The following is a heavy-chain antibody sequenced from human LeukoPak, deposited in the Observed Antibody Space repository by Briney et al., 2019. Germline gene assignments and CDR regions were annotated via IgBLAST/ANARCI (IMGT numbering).Heavy chain of an antibody. CDR1: DDLISNYY. CDR2: IYYSGNT. D-gene: IGHD3-10*01. CDR3: ARQGDYGSGSYSLY. V-gene: IGHV4-59*08. J-gene: IGHJ4*02. Sequence: PSETLSLTCSVSDDLISNYYWSWIRRPPGKGLEWIGYIYYSGNTKYNPSLKSRLTLSADTSKNQFSLKLSSVTAADTAVYYCARQGDYGSGSYSLYWGQGTLVTVSS.